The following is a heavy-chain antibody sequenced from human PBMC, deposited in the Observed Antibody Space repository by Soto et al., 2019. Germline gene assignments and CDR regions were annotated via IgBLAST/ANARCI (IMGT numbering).Heavy chain of an antibody. CDR3: ARRYGGNFDY. J-gene: IGHJ4*02. Sequence: PSETLSLTCTVSGGSISSDYWSWIRQPPGKGLECIGYIYYSGRTNYNPSLKSRVTISVDTSKNQFSLKVSSVTAADTAVYYCARRYGGNFDYWGQGTLVTVSS. V-gene: IGHV4-59*01. D-gene: IGHD1-26*01. CDR1: GGSISSDY. CDR2: IYYSGRT.